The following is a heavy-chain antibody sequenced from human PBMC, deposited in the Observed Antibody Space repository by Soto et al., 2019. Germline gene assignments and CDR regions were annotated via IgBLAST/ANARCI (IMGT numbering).Heavy chain of an antibody. CDR1: GGFISSGGYY. CDR2: ISYSGST. J-gene: IGHJ5*02. V-gene: IGHV4-31*03. CDR3: ARESTSGWPATGFAP. D-gene: IGHD2-2*01. Sequence: QVQLQESGPGLVKPSQTLSLTCTVSGGFISSGGYYWSWIRQHPGKGLEWIGYISYSGSTYYNPSLKSRVIISLDTSKSQFSLNLTSVTAADTAIYYCARESTSGWPATGFAPWGQGTLVNVSS.